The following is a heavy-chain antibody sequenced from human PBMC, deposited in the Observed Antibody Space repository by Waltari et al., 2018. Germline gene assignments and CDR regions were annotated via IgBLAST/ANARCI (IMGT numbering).Heavy chain of an antibody. D-gene: IGHD2-8*01. CDR1: GGSISSGSYY. CDR3: ARSRALIKRGHRSFDY. J-gene: IGHJ4*02. Sequence: QVQLQESGPGLVKPSQTLSLTCTVSGGSISSGSYYWSWIRQPAGKGLEWIGYIYTSGSTNDNPSLKSRVTISVDTSKNQFSLKLSSVTAADTAVYYCARSRALIKRGHRSFDYWGQGTLVTVSS. V-gene: IGHV4-61*09. CDR2: IYTSGST.